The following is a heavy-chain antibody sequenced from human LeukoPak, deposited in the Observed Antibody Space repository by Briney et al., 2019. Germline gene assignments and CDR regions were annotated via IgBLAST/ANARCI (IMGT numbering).Heavy chain of an antibody. D-gene: IGHD3-3*01. CDR2: ISAYNGNT. CDR1: GYTFTSYG. J-gene: IGHJ4*02. Sequence: ASVKVSCKASGYTFTSYGISWVRQAPGQGLEWMGWISAYNGNTNYAQKLQGRVTMTTDTSTSTAYMELRSLRSDDTAVYYCARGTIFGVVITPSLDYWGQGTLVTVSS. V-gene: IGHV1-18*01. CDR3: ARGTIFGVVITPSLDY.